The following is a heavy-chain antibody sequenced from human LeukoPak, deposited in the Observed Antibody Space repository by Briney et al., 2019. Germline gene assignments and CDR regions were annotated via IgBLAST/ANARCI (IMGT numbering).Heavy chain of an antibody. CDR1: GGSFSGYY. CDR2: INHSEST. Sequence: SETLSLTCAVYGGSFSGYYWSWIRQPPGKGLEWTGEINHSESTYYNPSLKSRVTISVDTSKNQFSLKLSSVTAADTAVYYCARHTRGYSYGYSYDYWGQGTLVTVSS. V-gene: IGHV4-34*01. J-gene: IGHJ4*02. D-gene: IGHD5-18*01. CDR3: ARHTRGYSYGYSYDY.